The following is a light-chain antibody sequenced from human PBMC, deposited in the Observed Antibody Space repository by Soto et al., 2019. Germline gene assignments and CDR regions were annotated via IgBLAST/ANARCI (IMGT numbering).Light chain of an antibody. J-gene: IGLJ2*01. Sequence: QSVLTQPPSASGTPGQRVTISCSGSSSNIGSNTVNWYQQLPGTAPKLLIYSNNQRPSGVPDRFSGSKSGTSASLAISGLQSEDDADYYCAAWDDSLNGVVCGGGTNLTVL. V-gene: IGLV1-44*01. CDR1: SSNIGSNT. CDR2: SNN. CDR3: AAWDDSLNGVV.